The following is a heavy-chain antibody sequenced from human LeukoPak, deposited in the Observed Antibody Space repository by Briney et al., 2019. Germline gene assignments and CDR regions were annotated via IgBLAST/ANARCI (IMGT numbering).Heavy chain of an antibody. D-gene: IGHD6-19*01. V-gene: IGHV4-39*01. Sequence: SETLSLTCTVSSGSISSTNYYWGCIRQPPGKGLEWIGSISYSGSTYYNPSLKSRVTISVDTSKNQFSLKLSSVTAADTAVYYCASYSSGLRAFDYWGQGTLVTVSS. CDR1: SGSISSTNYY. J-gene: IGHJ4*02. CDR2: ISYSGST. CDR3: ASYSSGLRAFDY.